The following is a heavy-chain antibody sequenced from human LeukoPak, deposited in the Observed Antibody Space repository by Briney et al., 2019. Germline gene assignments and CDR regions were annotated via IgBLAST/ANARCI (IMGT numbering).Heavy chain of an antibody. J-gene: IGHJ3*02. CDR1: GFTFRSYR. Sequence: GGSLGLSCAASGFTFRSYRMNWVRQAPGKGLEWVASIKQGESERYYVDSANGRFTISRDNAKNSFYLQMNSLRAEDTAVYYCARGDNSAFDIWGQGTMVTVSS. CDR2: IKQGESER. D-gene: IGHD3-22*01. CDR3: ARGDNSAFDI. V-gene: IGHV3-7*04.